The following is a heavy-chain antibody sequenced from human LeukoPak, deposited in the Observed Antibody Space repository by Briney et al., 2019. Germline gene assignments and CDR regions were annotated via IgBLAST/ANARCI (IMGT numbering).Heavy chain of an antibody. Sequence: SETLSLTCAVYGGSFSGYYWSWIRQPPGKGLEWIGETNHSGSTNYNPSLKSRVTISVDTSKSQFSLKLSSVTAADTAVYYCARLVRNYYMDVWGKGTTVTVSS. V-gene: IGHV4-34*01. CDR3: ARLVRNYYMDV. J-gene: IGHJ6*03. CDR2: TNHSGST. D-gene: IGHD2-8*02. CDR1: GGSFSGYY.